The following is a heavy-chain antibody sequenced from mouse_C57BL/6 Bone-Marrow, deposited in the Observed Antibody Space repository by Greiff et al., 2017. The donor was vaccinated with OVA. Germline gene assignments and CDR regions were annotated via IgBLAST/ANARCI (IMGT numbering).Heavy chain of an antibody. V-gene: IGHV5-9-1*02. J-gene: IGHJ4*01. CDR2: ISRGGDYI. D-gene: IGHD2-1*01. CDR1: GFTFSSYA. Sequence: EVQLVESGEGLVMPGASLKLSCAASGFTFSSYAMSWVRQTPEKRLEWVAYISRGGDYIYYADTVKGLSTISKDNARNTLYLQMSSLKSEDTAMYYCTRLLDAMDYWGQGTSVTVSS. CDR3: TRLLDAMDY.